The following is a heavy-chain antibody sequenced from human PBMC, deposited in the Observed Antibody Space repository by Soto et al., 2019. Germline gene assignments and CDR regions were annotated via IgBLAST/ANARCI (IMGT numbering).Heavy chain of an antibody. CDR3: ARDRPEGSIAARLTYYGMDV. V-gene: IGHV1-69*13. CDR1: GGTFSSYA. J-gene: IGHJ6*02. D-gene: IGHD6-6*01. Sequence: SVKVSCKASGGTFSSYAISWVRQAPGQGLEWMGGITPIFGTANYAQKFQGRVTITADESTSTAYMELSSLRSEDTAVYYCARDRPEGSIAARLTYYGMDVWGQGTTVTVSS. CDR2: ITPIFGTA.